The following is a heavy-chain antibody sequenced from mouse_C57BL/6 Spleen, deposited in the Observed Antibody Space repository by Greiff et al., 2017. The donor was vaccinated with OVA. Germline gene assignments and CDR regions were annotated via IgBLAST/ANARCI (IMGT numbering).Heavy chain of an antibody. CDR2: IDPSDSYT. D-gene: IGHD2-3*01. Sequence: VQLQQPGAELVMPGASVKLSCKASGYTFTSYWMHWVKQRPGQGLEWIGEIDPSDSYTNYNQKFKGKSTLTVDKSSSTAYMQLSSLTSEDSAVYYCARIDGYYVAWFAYWGQGTLVTVSA. CDR1: GYTFTSYW. J-gene: IGHJ3*01. V-gene: IGHV1-69*01. CDR3: ARIDGYYVAWFAY.